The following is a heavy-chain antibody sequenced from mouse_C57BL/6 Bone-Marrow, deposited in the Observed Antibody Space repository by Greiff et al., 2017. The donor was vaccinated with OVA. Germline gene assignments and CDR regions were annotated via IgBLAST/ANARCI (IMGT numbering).Heavy chain of an antibody. CDR3: ARDGYGYDSYYAMDY. Sequence: QVQLQQPGAELVMPGASVKLSCKASGYTFTSYWMHWVKQRPGQGLEWIGEIDPSDSYTNYNQQFQGKSTLTVDKSSSTAYMQLSSLTSEDSAVYYCARDGYGYDSYYAMDYWGQGTSVTVSS. CDR2: IDPSDSYT. V-gene: IGHV1-69*01. J-gene: IGHJ4*01. CDR1: GYTFTSYW. D-gene: IGHD2-2*01.